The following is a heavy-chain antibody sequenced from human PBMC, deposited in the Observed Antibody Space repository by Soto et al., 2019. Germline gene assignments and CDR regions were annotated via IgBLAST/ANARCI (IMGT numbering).Heavy chain of an antibody. CDR3: ARDGRPYYDFWSGYYPYYYYYGMDV. D-gene: IGHD3-3*01. Sequence: PSETLSLTCAVSGYSISSGYYWGWIRQPPGKGLEWIVSIYHSGSTYYNPSLKSRVTISVDTSKNQFSLKLSSVTAADTAVYYCARDGRPYYDFWSGYYPYYYYYGMDVWGQGTTVTVS. CDR2: IYHSGST. J-gene: IGHJ6*02. V-gene: IGHV4-38-2*02. CDR1: GYSISSGYY.